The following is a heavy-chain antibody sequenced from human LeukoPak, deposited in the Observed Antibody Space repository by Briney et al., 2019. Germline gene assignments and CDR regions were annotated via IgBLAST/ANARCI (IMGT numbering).Heavy chain of an antibody. D-gene: IGHD1-26*01. CDR2: IRYDGSNK. J-gene: IGHJ4*02. CDR1: GFTFSSYG. Sequence: VGSLRLSRAASGFTFSSYGMHSVRQAPGKGLERVAFIRYDGSNKYYADSVKGRFTISRDKSKNTLYLQMNSLRAEDTAVYYCAKGDSSGKPGYFDYWGQGTLVTVSS. V-gene: IGHV3-30*02. CDR3: AKGDSSGKPGYFDY.